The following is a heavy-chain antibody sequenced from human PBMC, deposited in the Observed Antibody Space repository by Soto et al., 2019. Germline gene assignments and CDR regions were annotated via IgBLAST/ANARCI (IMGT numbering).Heavy chain of an antibody. V-gene: IGHV3-49*03. CDR3: TRVAESSYYDFWSGYYSYYGMDV. J-gene: IGHJ6*02. Sequence: GGSLILSCTASGFRFADHAMSWFRQAPGKGLEWVGFIRSKAYGGTTEYAASVKGRFTISRDDSKSIAYLQMNSLKTEDTAVYYCTRVAESSYYDFWSGYYSYYGMDVWGQGTTVTVSS. CDR1: GFRFADHA. CDR2: IRSKAYGGTT. D-gene: IGHD3-3*01.